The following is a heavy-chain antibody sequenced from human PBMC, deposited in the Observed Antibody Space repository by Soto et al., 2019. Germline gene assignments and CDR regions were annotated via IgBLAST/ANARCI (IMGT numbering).Heavy chain of an antibody. J-gene: IGHJ5*02. V-gene: IGHV6-1*01. CDR2: TYYRSKWYN. CDR3: AKGDNLGPKTGYAFDP. D-gene: IGHD5-12*01. Sequence: QXLSLICAISGDXVSSNTASWNWVRQSPSRGLEWLGRTYYRSKWYNDYSVSVKSRIIINPDTSKNQFCLQLNSVTPEETAVYYCAKGDNLGPKTGYAFDPWGQGILVTVSP. CDR1: GDXVSSNTAS.